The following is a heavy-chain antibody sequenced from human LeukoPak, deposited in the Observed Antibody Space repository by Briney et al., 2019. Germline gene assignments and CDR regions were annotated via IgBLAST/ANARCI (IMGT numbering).Heavy chain of an antibody. Sequence: PSETLSLTCAVYGGSFSGYYWSWIRQPPGKGLEWIGEINHSGSTNYNPSLKSRVTISVDTSKNQFSLKLSSVTAADTAVYYCARAPAAMANRYFDYWGQGTLVTVSS. CDR2: INHSGST. D-gene: IGHD5-18*01. J-gene: IGHJ4*02. V-gene: IGHV4-34*01. CDR3: ARAPAAMANRYFDY. CDR1: GGSFSGYY.